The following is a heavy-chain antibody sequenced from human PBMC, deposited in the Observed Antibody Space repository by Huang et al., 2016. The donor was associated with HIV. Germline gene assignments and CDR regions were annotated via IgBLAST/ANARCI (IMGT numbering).Heavy chain of an antibody. CDR2: IYPGDADT. CDR1: GFSFTNYW. Sequence: EVQLAQSGAEVKKPGESLKISCKGSGFSFTNYWIGWVRQMPGKGLEWMGIIYPGDADTKYSPSVQGQVTISADKSISTAYLQWSSLKASDTAMYYCARSTSGYYYRTDYWGQGTLVTVSS. D-gene: IGHD3-22*01. J-gene: IGHJ4*02. CDR3: ARSTSGYYYRTDY. V-gene: IGHV5-51*01.